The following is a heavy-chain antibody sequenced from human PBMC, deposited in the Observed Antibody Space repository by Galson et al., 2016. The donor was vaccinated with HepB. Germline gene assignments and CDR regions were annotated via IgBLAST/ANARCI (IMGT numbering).Heavy chain of an antibody. V-gene: IGHV3-23*01. D-gene: IGHD2-2*01. CDR3: AKRGGGRNGFAVCYGLAY. CDR1: GFTFSSYS. J-gene: IGHJ4*02. Sequence: SLRLSCAASGFTFSSYSISWVRQAPGKGLEWISIITNIDGTYYADSVKGRFTISRDISGNTVYLQMNSLRDEDTAVYYCAKRGGGRNGFAVCYGLAYWGQGTLVTVSS. CDR2: ITNIDGT.